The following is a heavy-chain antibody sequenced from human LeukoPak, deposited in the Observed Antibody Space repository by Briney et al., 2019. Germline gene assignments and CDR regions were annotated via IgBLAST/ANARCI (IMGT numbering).Heavy chain of an antibody. CDR3: AEWELLPTADY. CDR2: ILYDGSKT. Sequence: GGSLRLSCAASGFTFRNYGIHWVRQAPGKGLEWVAFILYDGSKTYYVDSVKGRFTISRDNSKNTLYLQMNSLRDDDTALYYCAEWELLPTADYWGQGTLVTVSS. J-gene: IGHJ4*02. V-gene: IGHV3-30*02. D-gene: IGHD1-26*01. CDR1: GFTFRNYG.